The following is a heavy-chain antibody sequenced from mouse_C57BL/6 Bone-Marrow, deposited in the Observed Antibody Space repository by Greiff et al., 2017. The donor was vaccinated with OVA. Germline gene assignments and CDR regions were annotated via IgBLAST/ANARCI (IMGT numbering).Heavy chain of an antibody. CDR3: ARQLRLRRAWFAY. D-gene: IGHD3-2*02. CDR1: GYTFTDHT. Sequence: VQLQQSDAELVKPGASVKISCKVSGYTFTDHTIHWMKQRPEQGLEWIGYIYPRDGSTKYNEKFKGKATLTADKSSSTAYMQLNSRTSEDSAVYFCARQLRLRRAWFAYWGQGTLVTVSA. CDR2: IYPRDGST. J-gene: IGHJ3*01. V-gene: IGHV1-78*01.